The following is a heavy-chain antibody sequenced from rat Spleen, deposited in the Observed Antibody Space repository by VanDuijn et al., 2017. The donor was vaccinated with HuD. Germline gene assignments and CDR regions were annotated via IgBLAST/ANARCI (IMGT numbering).Heavy chain of an antibody. J-gene: IGHJ2*01. CDR2: ISYDGGNT. D-gene: IGHD1-2*01. V-gene: IGHV5-20*01. CDR1: GFTFSDYY. Sequence: EVQLAESGGGLVQPGRSLKLSCAASGFTFSDYYMVWVRQAPTKGLEWVASISYDGGNTYYRDSVKGRFTISRDNSKSSLYLQMDSLRSEDTDTYYCTTDTIAVGHWGQGVMVTVSS. CDR3: TTDTIAVGH.